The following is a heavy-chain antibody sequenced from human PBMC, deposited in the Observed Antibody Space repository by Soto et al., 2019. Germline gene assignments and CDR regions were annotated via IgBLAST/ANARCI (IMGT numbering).Heavy chain of an antibody. CDR3: VREGQWRHDYYYGMDV. CDR1: GGTFSSYA. Sequence: ASVKVSCKASGGTFSSYAISWVRQAPGQGLEWMGGIIPIFGTANYAQKFQGRVTITADESTSTAYMELSSLRSEDTAVYYCVREGQWRHDYYYGMDVWGQGTTVNVS. V-gene: IGHV1-69*13. D-gene: IGHD6-19*01. CDR2: IIPIFGTA. J-gene: IGHJ6*02.